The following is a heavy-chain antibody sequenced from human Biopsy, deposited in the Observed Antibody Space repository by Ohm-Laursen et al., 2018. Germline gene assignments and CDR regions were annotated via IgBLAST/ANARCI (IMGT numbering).Heavy chain of an antibody. V-gene: IGHV1-2*02. Sequence: GASVKVSCKAFGDAFLGYYLHWVRQSPGQGLEWMGWVNPNSGATNSAEKFRGRVTLTRDTSISAVYIELRRLKSDDAAVYFCARDRMTDVFGGPTRTDVFDSWGQGTPVTVSS. CDR2: VNPNSGAT. J-gene: IGHJ4*02. D-gene: IGHD3-10*01. CDR3: ARDRMTDVFGGPTRTDVFDS. CDR1: GDAFLGYY.